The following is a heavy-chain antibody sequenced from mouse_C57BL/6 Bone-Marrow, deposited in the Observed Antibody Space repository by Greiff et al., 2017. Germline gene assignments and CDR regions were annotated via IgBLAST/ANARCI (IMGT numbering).Heavy chain of an antibody. CDR3: ARWDYGSSYYWYFDV. CDR2: INPNSGPT. Sequence: VQLKQPGPELVKPGAPVKISCKAPGYSFTDYNMNWVKQSNGKSLEWIGVINPNSGPTSYNQKFKGKATLPVDQSSSTAYMQLNSLTSEYSAVYYCARWDYGSSYYWYFDVWGTGTTVTVSS. J-gene: IGHJ1*03. V-gene: IGHV1-39*01. CDR1: GYSFTDYN. D-gene: IGHD1-1*01.